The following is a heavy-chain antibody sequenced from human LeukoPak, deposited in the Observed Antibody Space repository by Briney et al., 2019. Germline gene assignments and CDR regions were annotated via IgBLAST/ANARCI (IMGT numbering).Heavy chain of an antibody. D-gene: IGHD2-15*01. CDR1: GGSISSYY. Sequence: SETLSLTCTVSGGSISSYYWSWIRHPPVKGLEWFGYIYYSGSTHYNPSLKSRVTISVDTSKNQFSLKLSSVTAADTAVYYCARGCSGGSCYKSFDYWGQGTLVTVSS. CDR2: IYYSGST. J-gene: IGHJ4*02. V-gene: IGHV4-59*01. CDR3: ARGCSGGSCYKSFDY.